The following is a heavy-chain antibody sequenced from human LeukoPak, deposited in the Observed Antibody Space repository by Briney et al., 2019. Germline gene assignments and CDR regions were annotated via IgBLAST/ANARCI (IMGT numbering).Heavy chain of an antibody. CDR3: ARLASSPFDY. CDR2: INHSGST. D-gene: IGHD2-15*01. J-gene: IGHJ4*02. V-gene: IGHV4-34*01. Sequence: SETLSLTCAVYGRSLSGYYWSWIRHPPGKWLEWIGEINHSGSTNYNQSLKSRVTISVDTSKNQFSLKLSSVTDADTAVYYCARLASSPFDYWGQGTLVTVSS. CDR1: GRSLSGYY.